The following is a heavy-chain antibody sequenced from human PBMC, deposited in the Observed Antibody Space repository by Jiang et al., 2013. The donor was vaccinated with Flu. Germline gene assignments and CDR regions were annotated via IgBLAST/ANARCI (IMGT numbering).Heavy chain of an antibody. Sequence: SGAEVKKPGASVKVSCKASGYTFTSYDINWVRQATGQGLEWMGWMNPNSGNTGYAQKFQGRVTMTRNTSISTAYMELSSLRSEDTAVYYCARELVPSIVATKGPAGVKKDWGQGTLVTVSS. V-gene: IGHV1-8*01. D-gene: IGHD5-12*01. CDR3: ARELVPSIVATKGPAGVKKD. CDR2: MNPNSGNT. J-gene: IGHJ4*02. CDR1: GYTFTSYD.